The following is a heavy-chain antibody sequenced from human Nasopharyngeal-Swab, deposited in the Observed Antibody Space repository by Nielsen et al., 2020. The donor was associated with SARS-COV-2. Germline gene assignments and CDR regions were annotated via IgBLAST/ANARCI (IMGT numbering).Heavy chain of an antibody. V-gene: IGHV3-74*01. CDR2: ISGDGSAT. Sequence: GGSLRLSCVASGFDFSSYWMNWVRQVPGKGLVWVSLISGDGSATSYADSVQGRFTISRDNARNTVFLQMNSLREEYTAVYYCEGIWSSNDAFDMWGQGTMVTVSS. CDR3: EGIWSSNDAFDM. J-gene: IGHJ3*02. CDR1: GFDFSSYW. D-gene: IGHD2-15*01.